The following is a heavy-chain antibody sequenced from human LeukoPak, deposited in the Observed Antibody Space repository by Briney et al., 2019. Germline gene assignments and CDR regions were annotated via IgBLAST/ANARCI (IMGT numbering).Heavy chain of an antibody. CDR1: GFTFGTYW. D-gene: IGHD2/OR15-2a*01. CDR2: IKQDGSET. V-gene: IGHV3-7*01. J-gene: IGHJ4*02. CDR3: AVRGTSKVY. Sequence: GGSLKLSCAASGFTFGTYWLTWIRQAPGKGLEWVAGIKQDGSETYYVDSVKDRFTISRDNAKNSLFLQMNNLRAEDTAVYSCAVRGTSKVYWGQGTLVTVSS.